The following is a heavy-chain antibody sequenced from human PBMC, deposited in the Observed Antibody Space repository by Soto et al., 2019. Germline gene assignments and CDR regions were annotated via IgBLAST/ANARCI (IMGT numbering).Heavy chain of an antibody. CDR3: VRGGSVVVVTAPFAY. J-gene: IGHJ4*02. Sequence: ASVKVSCEASAYTFTRYYIHWVRQAPGQGLEWLGMINPSGGGATYAQKFLGRLTMTRDTSTNTVDMELSSLISEDTAVYYCVRGGSVVVVTAPFAYWGQGTLVTVPS. V-gene: IGHV1-46*03. CDR2: INPSGGGA. CDR1: AYTFTRYY. D-gene: IGHD2-21*02.